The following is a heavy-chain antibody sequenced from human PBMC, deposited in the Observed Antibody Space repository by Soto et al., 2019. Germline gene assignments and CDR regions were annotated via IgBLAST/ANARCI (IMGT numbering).Heavy chain of an antibody. Sequence: GASVKVSCKGSGYTISSYGISWGRQTPGQGLEWMGWISAYNGNTGYAQKFQGRVTMTRNTSISTAYMELSSLRSEDTAVYYCARRGNSGGWYWFSVAFDIWGQGTMVTVSS. CDR1: GYTISSYG. V-gene: IGHV1-8*02. CDR2: ISAYNGNT. D-gene: IGHD6-19*01. CDR3: ARRGNSGGWYWFSVAFDI. J-gene: IGHJ3*02.